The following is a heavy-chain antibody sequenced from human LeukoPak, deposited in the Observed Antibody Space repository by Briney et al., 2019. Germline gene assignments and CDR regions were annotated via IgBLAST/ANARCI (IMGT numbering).Heavy chain of an antibody. CDR3: ARSKAHLSTSWYGTWFDP. D-gene: IGHD2-2*01. V-gene: IGHV4-59*08. J-gene: IGHJ5*02. Sequence: PSETLSLTCTVSGGSISGYYWSWIRQPPGMGLEWIGNIYYSGGNKYNPSLKSRVTISVDTSRNQFSLELTSVTAADTAVYYCARSKAHLSTSWYGTWFDPWGQGTLVTVSS. CDR1: GGSISGYY. CDR2: IYYSGGN.